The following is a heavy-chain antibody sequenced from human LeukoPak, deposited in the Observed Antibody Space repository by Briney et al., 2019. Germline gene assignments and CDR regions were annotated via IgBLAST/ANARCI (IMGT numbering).Heavy chain of an antibody. D-gene: IGHD5-12*01. CDR3: TWRATIFTVGY. Sequence: GGSLRLSCVLSGLTFSDAWMSWVRQAPGKGLEWVGRIRNDRITDYAAPVQGRFSISRDNSKNTFYLQMNSLRTEDTGMYFCTWRATIFTVGYWGQGTLVTVSS. V-gene: IGHV3-15*01. CDR2: IRNDRIT. CDR1: GLTFSDAW. J-gene: IGHJ4*02.